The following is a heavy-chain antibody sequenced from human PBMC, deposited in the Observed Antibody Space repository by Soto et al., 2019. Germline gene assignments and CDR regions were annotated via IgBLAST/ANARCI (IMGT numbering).Heavy chain of an antibody. D-gene: IGHD5-18*01. Sequence: SGPTLVNPTQTLTLTLTFSGFSLTTILVCVGWIRQPPGKALEWLALIFWNDDERYSPSLNSRLTITKDTSKNQVVLTMTNMDPVDTATYYCVDTGYSYDPFGYWGRGTLVTVSS. CDR1: GFSLTTILVC. CDR3: VDTGYSYDPFGY. V-gene: IGHV2-5*01. J-gene: IGHJ4*02. CDR2: IFWNDDE.